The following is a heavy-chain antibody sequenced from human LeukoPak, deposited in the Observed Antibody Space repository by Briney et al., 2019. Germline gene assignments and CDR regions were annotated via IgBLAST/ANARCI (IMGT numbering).Heavy chain of an antibody. J-gene: IGHJ4*02. V-gene: IGHV3-23*01. CDR1: GFTFSRSA. CDR2: ISSSGNT. Sequence: GGSLRLSCAASGFTFSRSAMTWVRQTPGKGLDWVSSISSSGNTYYADSVKGRFTISGDNAKNSLYLQMNSLRAEDTAVYYCATHDVLTGYPYFDFWGQGTLVTVSS. D-gene: IGHD3-9*01. CDR3: ATHDVLTGYPYFDF.